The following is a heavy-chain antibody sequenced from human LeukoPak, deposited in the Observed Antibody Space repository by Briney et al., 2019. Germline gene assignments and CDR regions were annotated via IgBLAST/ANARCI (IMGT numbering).Heavy chain of an antibody. CDR2: IGTAGDT. D-gene: IGHD3-3*01. CDR1: GFTFSNHA. Sequence: GGSLRLSCVASGFTFSNHAMTWVRQAPGKGLEWVSAIGTAGDTYYPGSVKGRFTISRENAKNSLYLQMNSLRAEDTAVYYCARDQKALRFLEWLQPSHSDYWGQGTLVTVSS. CDR3: ARDQKALRFLEWLQPSHSDY. J-gene: IGHJ4*02. V-gene: IGHV3-13*01.